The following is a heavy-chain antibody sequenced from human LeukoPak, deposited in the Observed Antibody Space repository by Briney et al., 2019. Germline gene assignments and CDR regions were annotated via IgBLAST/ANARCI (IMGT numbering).Heavy chain of an antibody. D-gene: IGHD4-11*01. Sequence: SETLSLTCAVSGGSISSSNWWSWVRQPPGKGLEWIGEIYHSGSTNYNPSLKSRVTISLDTSKNQFSLKLSSVTAADTAVYYCARGDYTNYAFDIWGQGTMVTVAS. CDR2: IYHSGST. CDR1: GGSISSSNW. V-gene: IGHV4-4*02. J-gene: IGHJ3*02. CDR3: ARGDYTNYAFDI.